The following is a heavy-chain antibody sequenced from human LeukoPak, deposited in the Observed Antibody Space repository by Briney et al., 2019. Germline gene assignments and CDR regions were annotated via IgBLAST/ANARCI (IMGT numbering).Heavy chain of an antibody. CDR3: ARDNRVGAVPGWFDP. Sequence: GGSLRLSCAASGFTFSSYSMNWVRQAPGKGLEWVSYISSSSTIYYADSVKGRFTISRDNAKNSLYLQMNSLRAEDTAVYYCARDNRVGAVPGWFDPWGQGTLVTVSS. J-gene: IGHJ5*02. CDR1: GFTFSSYS. V-gene: IGHV3-48*04. D-gene: IGHD1-26*01. CDR2: ISSSSTI.